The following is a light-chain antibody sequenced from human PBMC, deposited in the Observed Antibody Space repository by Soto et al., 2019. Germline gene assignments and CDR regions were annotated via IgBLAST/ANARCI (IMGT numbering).Light chain of an antibody. Sequence: QLVLTQSPSASASLGASVKLTCTLSSGHSSYAIAWHQQQPEKGPRYLMKLNSDGSHSKGDGIPDRFSGSSSGAERYLTISSLQAEDEADYYCQTWGTGIRVFGGGTKRTVL. CDR3: QTWGTGIRV. V-gene: IGLV4-69*01. CDR2: LNSDGSH. J-gene: IGLJ3*02. CDR1: SGHSSYA.